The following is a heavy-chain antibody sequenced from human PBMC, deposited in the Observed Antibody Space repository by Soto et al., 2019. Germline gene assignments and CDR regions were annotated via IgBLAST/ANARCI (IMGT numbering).Heavy chain of an antibody. J-gene: IGHJ6*02. V-gene: IGHV3-30*02. D-gene: IGHD3-10*01. CDR2: IWYDGSNK. Sequence: GGSLRLSCAASGFTFSSYGMHWVRQAPGKGLEWVAVIWYDGSNKYYADSVKGRFTISRDNSKNTLYLQMNSLRAEDTAVYYCAKEGHYYGSGSYYNTESNYYYYYGMDVWGQGTTVTVSS. CDR3: AKEGHYYGSGSYYNTESNYYYYYGMDV. CDR1: GFTFSSYG.